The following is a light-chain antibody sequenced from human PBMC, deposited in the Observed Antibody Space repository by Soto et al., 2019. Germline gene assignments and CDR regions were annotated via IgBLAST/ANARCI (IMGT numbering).Light chain of an antibody. CDR3: QVWDSSTARV. J-gene: IGLJ3*02. V-gene: IGLV3-9*01. CDR2: RDS. Sequence: SYELTQPLSVSVALGQTARITCGGNNIGSKNVPWYQQKPGQSPVLVIYRDSNRPSGIPERFSGSNSGNTATLTISRAQAGDEADDYCQVWDSSTARVFGGGTQLTVL. CDR1: NIGSKN.